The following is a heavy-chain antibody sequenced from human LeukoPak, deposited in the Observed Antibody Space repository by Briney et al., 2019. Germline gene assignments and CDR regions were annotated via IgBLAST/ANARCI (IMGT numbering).Heavy chain of an antibody. J-gene: IGHJ5*01. Sequence: HGEPLNFPFKAPGYSFTNYWFGWVRQMPGKGLEWLRLICPDDSENSYNPSLQGQFTISVDKSISSAYVQLSSLKASDTAIYYCARWGTAAHIVVVTSAFESWGQGTRVSVSS. D-gene: IGHD2-21*02. CDR1: GYSFTNYW. CDR3: ARWGTAAHIVVVTSAFES. V-gene: IGHV5-51*01. CDR2: ICPDDSEN.